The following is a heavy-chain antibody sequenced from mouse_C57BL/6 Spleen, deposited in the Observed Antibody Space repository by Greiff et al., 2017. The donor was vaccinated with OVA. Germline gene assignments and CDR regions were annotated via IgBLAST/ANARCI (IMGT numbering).Heavy chain of an antibody. J-gene: IGHJ2*01. CDR2: ISDGGSYT. Sequence: DVQLQESGGGLVKPGGSLKLSCAASGFTFSSYAMSWVRQTPEKRLEWVATISDGGSYTYYPDNVKGRFTISRDNAKNNLYLQMSHLKSEDTAMYYCARDGAFYFDYWGQGTTLTVSS. V-gene: IGHV5-4*01. CDR1: GFTFSSYA. CDR3: ARDGAFYFDY.